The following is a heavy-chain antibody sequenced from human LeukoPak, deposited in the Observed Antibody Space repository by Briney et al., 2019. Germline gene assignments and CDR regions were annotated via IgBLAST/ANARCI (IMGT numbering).Heavy chain of an antibody. CDR3: ARAPAGPPYYYMNV. Sequence: SETLSLTCTVSGGSISSYYWSWIRQPPGKGLEWIGYIYYSGSTNYNPSLKSRVTISVDTSKSQFSLNLSSVTTADTAVYYCARAPAGPPYYYMNVWGKGTTVTVSS. J-gene: IGHJ6*03. CDR1: GGSISSYY. CDR2: IYYSGST. V-gene: IGHV4-59*01.